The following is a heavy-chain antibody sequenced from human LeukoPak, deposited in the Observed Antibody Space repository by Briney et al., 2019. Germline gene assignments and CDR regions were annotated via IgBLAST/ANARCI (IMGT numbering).Heavy chain of an antibody. Sequence: ASVKVSCKASGYTFTSYAMNWVRQAPGQGLEWMGWINTNTGNPTYAQGFTGRFVFSLDTSVSTAYLQISSLKAEDTAVYYCAREWLDSLVRGHYGMDVWGQGTTVTVSS. CDR2: INTNTGNP. D-gene: IGHD3-10*01. CDR3: AREWLDSLVRGHYGMDV. J-gene: IGHJ6*02. V-gene: IGHV7-4-1*02. CDR1: GYTFTSYA.